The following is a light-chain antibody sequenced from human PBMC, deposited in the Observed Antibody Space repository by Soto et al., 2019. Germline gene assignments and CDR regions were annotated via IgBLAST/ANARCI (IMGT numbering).Light chain of an antibody. CDR2: YDT. CDR3: QVWDSNSDHPV. CDR1: NIGIKS. J-gene: IGLJ2*01. Sequence: SSELTQPPSVSVAPGQTATMTCGGNNIGIKSVRWYQQRPGQAPVLVISYDTDRPSGIPERFSGSNSGNTATLAISRVEAGDEADFYCQVWDSNSDHPVFGGGTKLTVL. V-gene: IGLV3-21*04.